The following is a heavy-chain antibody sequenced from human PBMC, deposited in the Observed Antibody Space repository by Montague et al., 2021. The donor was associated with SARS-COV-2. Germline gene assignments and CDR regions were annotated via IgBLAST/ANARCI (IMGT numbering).Heavy chain of an antibody. CDR1: CGSIRCCSYY. D-gene: IGHD3-22*01. J-gene: IGHJ4*02. CDR3: ARHGKTRIAMIVVVIGYFDY. CDR2: IYYSGST. V-gene: IGHV4-39*01. Sequence: SETLSLTCTVPCGSIRCCSYYWGWIRQPPENGLEWIGCIYYSGSTYYNPSLESRVTISVDTSKNQFSLKLSSVTAADTAVYYCARHGKTRIAMIVVVIGYFDYWGQGTLVTVSS.